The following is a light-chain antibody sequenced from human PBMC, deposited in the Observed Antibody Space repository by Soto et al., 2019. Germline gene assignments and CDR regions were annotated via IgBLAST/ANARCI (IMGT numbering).Light chain of an antibody. J-gene: IGKJ1*01. CDR1: HSVSSN. V-gene: IGKV3-15*01. CDR2: GAS. CDR3: HQYGSSPQT. Sequence: EIVMTQSPATLSVSPGERATLSCRACHSVSSNLAWYQHKPGQAPRLLIFGASSRATGIPARFSGSGSGTEFTLTISSLQSEDIAVFYCHQYGSSPQTFGQGTKVDIK.